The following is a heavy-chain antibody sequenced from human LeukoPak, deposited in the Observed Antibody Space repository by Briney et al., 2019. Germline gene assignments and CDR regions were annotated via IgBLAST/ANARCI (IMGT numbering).Heavy chain of an antibody. V-gene: IGHV1-8*01. J-gene: IGHJ3*02. Sequence: ASVKVSCKASGYSFTSYDFNWVRQATGQGLEWMGWMNPNNGNTDYAQKFQGRVTMTRNTSISTAYMELSSLRSDDTAVYYCARGGSGWYDDALDIWGQGTMVTVSS. CDR2: MNPNNGNT. D-gene: IGHD6-19*01. CDR1: GYSFTSYD. CDR3: ARGGSGWYDDALDI.